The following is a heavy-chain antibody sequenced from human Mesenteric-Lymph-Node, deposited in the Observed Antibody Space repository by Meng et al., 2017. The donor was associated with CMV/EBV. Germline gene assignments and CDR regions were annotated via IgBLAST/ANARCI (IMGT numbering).Heavy chain of an antibody. J-gene: IGHJ6*02. D-gene: IGHD3-3*01. CDR3: ARDNDFWSGFYRMDV. CDR1: RGSVNRGSYY. V-gene: IGHV4-61*01. CDR2: IYYSGST. Sequence: SETLSLTCTVSRGSVNRGSYYWSWIRQPPGKGLGWIGYIYYSGSTNYNPSLKSRVTISVDTSKNQFSLKLSSVTAADTAVYYCARDNDFWSGFYRMDVWGQGTTVTVSS.